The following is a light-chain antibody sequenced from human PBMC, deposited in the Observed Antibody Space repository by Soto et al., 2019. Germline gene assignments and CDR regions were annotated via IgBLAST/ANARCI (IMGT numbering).Light chain of an antibody. V-gene: IGLV1-44*01. CDR3: ASWDDRLNDVV. J-gene: IGLJ2*01. Sequence: QAVVTQPPSASGTPGQRITISCSGSNSNIGDNTVNWFQQLPGLAPRLLISTNNQRPSGVPDRFSASKSGTSGSLAISELQSEDEADYYCASWDDRLNDVVFGGGTKLTVL. CDR1: NSNIGDNT. CDR2: TNN.